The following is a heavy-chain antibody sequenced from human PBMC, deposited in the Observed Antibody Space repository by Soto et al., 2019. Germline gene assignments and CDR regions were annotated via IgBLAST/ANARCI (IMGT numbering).Heavy chain of an antibody. J-gene: IGHJ6*02. CDR1: GFTFRSYW. Sequence: PGGSLRLSCAASGFTFRSYWMQWVRQAPGRGLMWVSWINSDGSSTSYADSVKGRFTISRDNAKNSLYLQMNSLRDEDTAVYYCARDRVSVLVPAVHYCYYGMDVWGQGTTVTVSS. D-gene: IGHD2-2*01. V-gene: IGHV3-74*01. CDR2: INSDGSST. CDR3: ARDRVSVLVPAVHYCYYGMDV.